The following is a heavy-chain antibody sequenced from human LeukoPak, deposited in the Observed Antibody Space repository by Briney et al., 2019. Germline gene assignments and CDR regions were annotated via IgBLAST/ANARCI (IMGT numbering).Heavy chain of an antibody. CDR3: ARDPYNWNYMASLYGMDV. Sequence: ASVKVSCKASGYTFTGYYMHWVRQAPGQGLEWMGWINPNSGGTNYAQKFQGRVTMTRDTSTSTVYMELSSLRSEDTAVYYCARDPYNWNYMASLYGMDVWGQGTTVTVSS. D-gene: IGHD1-7*01. V-gene: IGHV1-2*02. J-gene: IGHJ6*02. CDR1: GYTFTGYY. CDR2: INPNSGGT.